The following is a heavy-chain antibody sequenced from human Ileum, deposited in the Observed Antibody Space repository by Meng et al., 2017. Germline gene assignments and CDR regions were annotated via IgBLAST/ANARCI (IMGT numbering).Heavy chain of an antibody. J-gene: IGHJ4*02. D-gene: IGHD3-22*01. CDR3: SRTSYYDNSGYYPG. V-gene: IGHV4-34*01. CDR1: GGSFSGYY. CDR2: INHSGST. Sequence: LQQWGAGLFKPSETLSLTCAVYGGSFSGYYWSWIRQPPGKGLEWIGEINHSGSTNYNPSLKSRVTISVDTSKNQFSLKLSSVTAADTAVYYCSRTSYYDNSGYYPGWGQGTLVTVSS.